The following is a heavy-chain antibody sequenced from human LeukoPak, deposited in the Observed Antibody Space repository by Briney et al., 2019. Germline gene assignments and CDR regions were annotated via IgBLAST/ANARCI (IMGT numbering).Heavy chain of an antibody. V-gene: IGHV1-2*02. J-gene: IGHJ4*02. CDR3: ARVRVGSSGLDY. D-gene: IGHD6-19*01. Sequence: ASVKVSCKASGYTFTGYYMHWVRQAPGQGLEWMGWINPNSGGTNYARKFQGRVTMTRDTSISTAYMELSRPRSDDTAVYYCARVRVGSSGLDYWGQGTLVTVSS. CDR1: GYTFTGYY. CDR2: INPNSGGT.